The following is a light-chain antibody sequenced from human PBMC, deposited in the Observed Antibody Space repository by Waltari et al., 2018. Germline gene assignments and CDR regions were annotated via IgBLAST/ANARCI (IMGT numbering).Light chain of an antibody. J-gene: IGKJ4*01. Sequence: DIVMPQSPLSLPVTPGEPASISFVSSQSLLHSNGYNYLDWYLQKPGQSPQLLIYLGSNRASGVPDRFSGSGSGTDFTLKISRVEAEDVGVYYCMQALQTPLTFGGGTKVEIK. CDR1: QSLLHSNGYNY. V-gene: IGKV2-28*01. CDR2: LGS. CDR3: MQALQTPLT.